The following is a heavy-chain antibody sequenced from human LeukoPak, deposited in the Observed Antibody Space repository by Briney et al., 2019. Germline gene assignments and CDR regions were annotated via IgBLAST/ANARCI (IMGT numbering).Heavy chain of an antibody. CDR3: ARYSSDYYGVDY. J-gene: IGHJ4*02. CDR1: GGSVSSGSYY. CDR2: IYYSGST. V-gene: IGHV4-61*01. D-gene: IGHD6-19*01. Sequence: SETLSLTCTVSGGSVSSGSYYWSWIRQPPGKGLEWIGYIYYSGSTNYNPSLKSRVTISIDTSKNQFSLKLSSVTAADTAVYYCARYSSDYYGVDYWGQGTLVTVSS.